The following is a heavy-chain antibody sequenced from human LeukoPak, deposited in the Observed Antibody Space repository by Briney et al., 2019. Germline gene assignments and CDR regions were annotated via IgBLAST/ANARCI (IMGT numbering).Heavy chain of an antibody. CDR1: GGSFSGYY. V-gene: IGHV4-34*01. J-gene: IGHJ4*02. CDR3: ARGSQSLGYCSGGSCRAKIFDY. CDR2: INPSGST. Sequence: SETLSLTCAVYGGSFSGYYWSWIRQPPGKGLEWIGEINPSGSTNYTPSLKSRVTISVDTSKNQFSLKLSYVTAADTAVYYCARGSQSLGYCSGGSCRAKIFDYWGQGTLVTVSS. D-gene: IGHD2-15*01.